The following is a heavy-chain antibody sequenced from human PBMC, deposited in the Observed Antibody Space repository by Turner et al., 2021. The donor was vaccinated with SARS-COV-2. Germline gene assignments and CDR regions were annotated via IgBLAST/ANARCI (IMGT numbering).Heavy chain of an antibody. J-gene: IGHJ4*02. CDR2: TSYDGSNK. CDR1: CFTFSSYV. CDR3: AKQQGLYSNPMYYFDY. Sequence: VQLVASGGGVVQPGRSLRLSCAGSCFTFSSYVMHWVRQAPGKGLEWVAVTSYDGSNKYYAYAVKCRFTISRDNSKNTLYLQMNSLRAEDTAVYYCAKQQGLYSNPMYYFDYWGQGTLVTVSS. V-gene: IGHV3-30*18. D-gene: IGHD4-4*01.